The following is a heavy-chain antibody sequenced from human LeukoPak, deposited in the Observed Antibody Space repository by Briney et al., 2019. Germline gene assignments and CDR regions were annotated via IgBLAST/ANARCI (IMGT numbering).Heavy chain of an antibody. V-gene: IGHV5-51*01. D-gene: IGHD2-21*02. CDR2: VYPIDSDT. CDR1: GFIFTDYW. CDR3: VRGGGDFWDFDY. J-gene: IGHJ4*02. Sequence: GESLKTSCKGSGFIFTDYWIGWVRLMPGKGLEWMAIVYPIDSDTRYTPSFEGQVTTSADRSISSAYLRLRSLQASDTAMYYCVRGGGDFWDFDYWGQGTLDTVSS.